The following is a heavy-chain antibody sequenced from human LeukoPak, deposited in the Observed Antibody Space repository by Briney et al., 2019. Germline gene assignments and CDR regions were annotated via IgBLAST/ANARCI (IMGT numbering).Heavy chain of an antibody. Sequence: SETLSLTCTVSGDSISLYYWSWIRQPPGKGLEWIGYIFYTGNTNYNPSLKSRVTISVDTSQNQFSLKLSSVTAADTAVYYCARLETSGSYDYWGQGTLVTVSS. CDR2: IFYTGNT. J-gene: IGHJ4*02. D-gene: IGHD1-26*01. CDR3: ARLETSGSYDY. CDR1: GDSISLYY. V-gene: IGHV4-59*12.